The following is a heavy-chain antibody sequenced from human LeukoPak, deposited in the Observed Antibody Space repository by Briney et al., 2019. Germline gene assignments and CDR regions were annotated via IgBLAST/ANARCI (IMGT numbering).Heavy chain of an antibody. CDR3: ARGLNYYYGMDV. Sequence: SETLSLTCTVSGGSISGYYWSWIRQPPGKGLEWIGYIYYIGSTNYNPSLKSRVTISVDTSKNQFSLKLSSVAAADTAVYYCARGLNYYYGMDVWGQGTTVTVSS. J-gene: IGHJ6*02. CDR1: GGSISGYY. CDR2: IYYIGST. D-gene: IGHD2-21*02. V-gene: IGHV4-59*01.